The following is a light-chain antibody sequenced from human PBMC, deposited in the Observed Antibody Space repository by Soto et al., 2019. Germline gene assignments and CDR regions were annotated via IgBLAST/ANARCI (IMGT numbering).Light chain of an antibody. CDR3: QQFNSYPYT. CDR2: DAS. CDR1: QGVSSA. J-gene: IGKJ2*01. Sequence: AIQLTQSPSSLSASVGDRVTITCRASQGVSSALAWYQQKPGKAPKLLIYDASSLESGVSSRFSGSGSGTDFTLSIRCLQPEDFSTYYCQQFNSYPYTFGQGTKLEIK. V-gene: IGKV1-13*02.